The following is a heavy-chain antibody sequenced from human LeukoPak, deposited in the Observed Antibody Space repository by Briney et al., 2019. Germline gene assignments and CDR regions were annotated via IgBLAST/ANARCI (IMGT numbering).Heavy chain of an antibody. CDR1: GFTLSNYW. J-gene: IGHJ4*02. CDR3: VSFYETY. D-gene: IGHD2/OR15-2a*01. Sequence: TGGSLRLSCAASGFTLSNYWMHWVRQAPGKGLVWVSRIKSDGSWTNYADSVKGRFTISKDNAKNTVYLQMNSLRAEDTAVYYCVSFYETYWGRGTLVTVSS. CDR2: IKSDGSWT. V-gene: IGHV3-74*01.